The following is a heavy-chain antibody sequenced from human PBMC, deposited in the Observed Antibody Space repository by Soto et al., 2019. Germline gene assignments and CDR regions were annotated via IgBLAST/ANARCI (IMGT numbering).Heavy chain of an antibody. J-gene: IGHJ4*02. Sequence: QVQLVESGGGVVQPGRSLRLSCAASGFTFSSYGMHWVRQAPGKGLEWVAVISYDGSNKYYADSVKGRFTISRDNSKNTLYLQMNSLRAEDTAVYYCAATWDGYSYGDGVYYVDYWGQGTLVTVSS. CDR1: GFTFSSYG. CDR3: AATWDGYSYGDGVYYVDY. CDR2: ISYDGSNK. V-gene: IGHV3-30*03. D-gene: IGHD5-18*01.